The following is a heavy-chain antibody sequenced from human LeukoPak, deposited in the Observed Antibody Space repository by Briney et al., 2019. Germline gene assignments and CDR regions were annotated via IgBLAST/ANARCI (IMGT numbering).Heavy chain of an antibody. J-gene: IGHJ5*02. CDR3: ARNRPKQWLGNWFDP. Sequence: GASVKVSCKASGYTFTSYDINWVRQATGQGLEWMGWMNPNSGNTGYAQKFQGRVAITRNTSISTAYMELSSLRSEDTAVYYCARNRPKQWLGNWFDPWGQGTLVTVSS. CDR2: MNPNSGNT. D-gene: IGHD6-19*01. V-gene: IGHV1-8*03. CDR1: GYTFTSYD.